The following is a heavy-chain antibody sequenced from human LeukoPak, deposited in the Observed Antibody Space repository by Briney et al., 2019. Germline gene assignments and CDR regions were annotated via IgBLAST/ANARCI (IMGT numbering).Heavy chain of an antibody. D-gene: IGHD6-13*01. CDR3: AKGRGYSSTWYVDF. J-gene: IGHJ4*02. V-gene: IGHV3-23*01. CDR1: GFTFSSYD. Sequence: PGGSQTFSCAASGFTFSSYDMSWVRQAPGKGLECVSAISGNGGNTDYADSVKGRFTISRDNSKNTLYLQMTSLRAEDTALYYCAKGRGYSSTWYVDFWGQGTLVTVSS. CDR2: ISGNGGNT.